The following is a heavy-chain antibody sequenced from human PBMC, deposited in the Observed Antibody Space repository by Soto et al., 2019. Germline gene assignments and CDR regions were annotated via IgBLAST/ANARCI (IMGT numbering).Heavy chain of an antibody. D-gene: IGHD3-22*01. V-gene: IGHV3-15*07. CDR3: VYYYDSSGYYLFQR. CDR1: GFTFSSAW. J-gene: IGHJ1*01. CDR2: IKSKTDGGTT. Sequence: PGGSLRLSCAASGFTFSSAWMNWVRQAPGKGLEWVGRIKSKTDGGTTDYAAPVKGRFTISRDDSKSTLYLQMNSLKTEDTAVYYCVYYYDSSGYYLFQRWGQGTLVTVSS.